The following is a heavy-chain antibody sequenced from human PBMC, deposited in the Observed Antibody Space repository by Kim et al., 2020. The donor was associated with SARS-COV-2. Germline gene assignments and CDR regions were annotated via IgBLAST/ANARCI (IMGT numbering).Heavy chain of an antibody. D-gene: IGHD6-19*01. CDR3: ARVDSGWYHY. Sequence: SETLSLTCTVSGGSISSYYWSWIRQPAGKGLEWIGRIETSGSINYNPSLKSRVTMSADTTRNQISLKLSSVTAADTAVYYCARVDSGWYHYWGQGTLVTVSS. CDR2: IETSGSI. J-gene: IGHJ4*02. CDR1: GGSISSYY. V-gene: IGHV4-4*07.